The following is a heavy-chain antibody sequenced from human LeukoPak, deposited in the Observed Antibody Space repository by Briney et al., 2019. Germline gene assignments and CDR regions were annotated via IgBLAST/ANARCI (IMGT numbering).Heavy chain of an antibody. D-gene: IGHD3-3*01. V-gene: IGHV4-31*03. Sequence: PSETLSLTCTVSADSITSTTYYWGWIRHHPGKGLEWIGHIFFSGTTYYNPSLKSRITMSVDTSKNQFSLKLSSVTAADTAVYYCARVGTIVYYYGMDVWGQGTTVTVSS. CDR3: ARVGTIVYYYGMDV. CDR1: ADSITSTTYY. CDR2: IFFSGTT. J-gene: IGHJ6*02.